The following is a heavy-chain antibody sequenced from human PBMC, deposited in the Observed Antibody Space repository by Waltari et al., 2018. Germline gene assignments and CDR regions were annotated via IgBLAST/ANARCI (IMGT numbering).Heavy chain of an antibody. CDR2: ISLDSKT. J-gene: IGHJ4*02. CDR1: GFIFPSYG. CDR3: TKDRGDYENSGHDY. Sequence: QVQLVQSGGGVVQTGRSLRLSCAGSGFIFPSYGLVWVRQATGNGWGGVAIISLDSKTYYADSVRGRLTISRDNSKDTLDLEMNSLRPEDTAVYYCTKDRGDYENSGHDYWGQGTLVSVS. D-gene: IGHD2-21*01. V-gene: IGHV3-30*18.